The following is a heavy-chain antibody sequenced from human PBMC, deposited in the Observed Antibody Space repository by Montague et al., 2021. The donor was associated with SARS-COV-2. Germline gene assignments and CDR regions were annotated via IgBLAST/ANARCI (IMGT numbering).Heavy chain of an antibody. Sequence: SETLSLTCAVYGGSFSGYYWSWIRLPPGNGLEWYGEINHSGSTNYNPSLKSRVTISVDTSKNQFSLKLSSVTAADTAVYYCARGPITVTTFYYYYGMDVWGQGTTVTVSS. J-gene: IGHJ6*02. D-gene: IGHD4-17*01. CDR2: INHSGST. CDR3: ARGPITVTTFYYYYGMDV. CDR1: GGSFSGYY. V-gene: IGHV4-34*01.